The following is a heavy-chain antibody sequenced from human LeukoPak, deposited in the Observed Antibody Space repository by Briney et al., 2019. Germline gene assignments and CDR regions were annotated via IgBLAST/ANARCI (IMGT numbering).Heavy chain of an antibody. Sequence: GASVKVSCKASGGTFSSYAISWVRQAPGQGLEWMGRIIPIFGIANYAQKFQGRVTITADKSTSTAYMELSSLRSEDTAVYYCASPDYGDNYYWYFDLWGRGTLVTVSS. CDR2: IIPIFGIA. V-gene: IGHV1-69*04. CDR1: GGTFSSYA. D-gene: IGHD4-17*01. CDR3: ASPDYGDNYYWYFDL. J-gene: IGHJ2*01.